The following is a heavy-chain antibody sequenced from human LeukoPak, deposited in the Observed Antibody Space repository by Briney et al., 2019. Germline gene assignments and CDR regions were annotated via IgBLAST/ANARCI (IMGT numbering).Heavy chain of an antibody. CDR1: GFTFSSYA. J-gene: IGHJ4*02. D-gene: IGHD3-3*01. Sequence: GGSLRLSCAASGFTFSSYAMHWVRQAPGKGLEWVAVISYDGDSKYYADYVKGRFTISRDNSKNTLYLQMNSLRTEDTAVYYCAGIYDLWSGRKGYDYWGQGALVTVSS. CDR2: ISYDGDSK. CDR3: AGIYDLWSGRKGYDY. V-gene: IGHV3-30-3*01.